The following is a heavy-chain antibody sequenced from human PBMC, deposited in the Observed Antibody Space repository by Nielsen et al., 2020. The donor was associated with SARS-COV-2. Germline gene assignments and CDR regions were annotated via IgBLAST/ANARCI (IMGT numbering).Heavy chain of an antibody. CDR1: GGSLGGWY. Sequence: SETLSLTCAVYGGSLGGWYWSWIRQPPGRGLEWIGDIIYTGRTNYNPSLKSRVTISVDTSKNQFSLKLSSVTAADTAVYYCACIAPYYYDSSGYFDYWGQGTLVTVSS. D-gene: IGHD3-22*01. CDR2: IIYTGRT. J-gene: IGHJ4*02. V-gene: IGHV4-34*12. CDR3: ACIAPYYYDSSGYFDY.